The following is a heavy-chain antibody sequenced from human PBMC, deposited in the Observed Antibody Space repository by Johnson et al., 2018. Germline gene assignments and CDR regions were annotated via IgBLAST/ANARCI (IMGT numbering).Heavy chain of an antibody. J-gene: IGHJ3*02. V-gene: IGHV3-30-3*02. CDR2: ISYDGTNK. CDR1: GFTFSSYT. D-gene: IGHD1-26*01. Sequence: QVQLVQSGGGVVQPGRSLRLCCAASGFTFSSYTMHWVRQAPGKGLAWVAVISYDGTNKYFADSPKGRFTISRDNSKNTLYLQIKSLRAEDTAVYYCAKWEDLKGAFDIWGQGTMVTVSS. CDR3: AKWEDLKGAFDI.